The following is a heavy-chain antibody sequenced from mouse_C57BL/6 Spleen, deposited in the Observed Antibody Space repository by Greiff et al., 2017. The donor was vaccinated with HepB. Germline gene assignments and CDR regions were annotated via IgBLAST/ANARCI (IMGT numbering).Heavy chain of an antibody. V-gene: IGHV2-2*01. J-gene: IGHJ2*01. CDR3: ARNYRIGAVVEGLDY. Sequence: QVQLKESGPGLVQPSPSLSITCTVSGFSLTSYGVHWVRQSPGKGLEWLGVIWSGGSTDYNAAFISRLSISKDNSKSQVFFKMDSLQADDTAIYYCARNYRIGAVVEGLDYWGQGTTLTVSS. CDR1: GFSLTSYG. D-gene: IGHD1-1*01. CDR2: IWSGGST.